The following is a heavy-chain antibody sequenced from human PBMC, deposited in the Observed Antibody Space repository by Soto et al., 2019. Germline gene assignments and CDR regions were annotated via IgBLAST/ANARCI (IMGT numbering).Heavy chain of an antibody. CDR3: ARXKXPXFXXXSYXVLGYWYFDL. D-gene: IGHD2-21*02. CDR2: IFPGDSDT. J-gene: IGHJ2*01. Sequence: PXXSLKISCKGSGYSFTNYWIGWVRQKPGKGLEWMGTIFPGDSDTRYSPSFQGQVTISADRSTSTAYLQWSSLKASDTAMYYCARXKXPXFXXXSYXVLGYWYFDLWGXGTMXTV. CDR1: GYSFTNYW. V-gene: IGHV5-51*01.